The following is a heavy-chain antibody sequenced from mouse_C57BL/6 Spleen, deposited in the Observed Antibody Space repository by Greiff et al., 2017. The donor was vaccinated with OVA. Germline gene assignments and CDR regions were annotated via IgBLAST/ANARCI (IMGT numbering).Heavy chain of an antibody. CDR1: GFTFSSYA. J-gene: IGHJ2*01. D-gene: IGHD2-3*01. Sequence: EVKLQESGEGLVKPGGSLKLSCAASGFTFSSYAMSWVRQTPEKRLEWVAYISSGGDYIYYADTVKGRFTISRDNARNTLYLQMSSLKSEDTAMYYCTRDTGNGYYPFDYWGQGTTLTVSS. CDR3: TRDTGNGYYPFDY. V-gene: IGHV5-9-1*02. CDR2: ISSGGDYI.